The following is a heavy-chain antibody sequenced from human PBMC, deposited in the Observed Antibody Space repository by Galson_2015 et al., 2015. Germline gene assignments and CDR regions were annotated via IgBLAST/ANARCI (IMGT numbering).Heavy chain of an antibody. J-gene: IGHJ3*02. V-gene: IGHV3-9*01. Sequence: SLRLSCAASGFTFDDYAMHWVRQAPGKGLEWVSGISWNSGSIGYADSVKGRFTISRDNAKNSLYLQMDSLRAEDTALYYCARLGYDILTGYSGAFDIWGQGTMVTVSS. CDR2: ISWNSGSI. CDR3: ARLGYDILTGYSGAFDI. CDR1: GFTFDDYA. D-gene: IGHD3-9*01.